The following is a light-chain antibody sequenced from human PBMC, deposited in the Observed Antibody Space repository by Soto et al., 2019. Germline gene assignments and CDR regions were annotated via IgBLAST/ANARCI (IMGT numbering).Light chain of an antibody. Sequence: SGLTQSPGTLSLSPGEIATLSCRSIQSVSNNYLAWYQQKPGQAPRLLIYGASTRATGIPDRFSGSGSGKDFTITISRLEPEDSAVYYCQQYGSSTTWTFGQGTKVDIK. CDR2: GAS. CDR3: QQYGSSTTWT. CDR1: QSVSNNY. V-gene: IGKV3-20*01. J-gene: IGKJ1*01.